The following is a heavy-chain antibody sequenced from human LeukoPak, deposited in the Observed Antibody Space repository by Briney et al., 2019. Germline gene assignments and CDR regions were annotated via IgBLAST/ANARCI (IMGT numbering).Heavy chain of an antibody. CDR1: GYSISSGYY. J-gene: IGHJ6*03. CDR2: IDHSGST. V-gene: IGHV4-38-2*02. CDR3: ARGGYYRYYYYYYMDV. D-gene: IGHD3-22*01. Sequence: SETLSLTCTVSGYSISSGYYWGWIRQPPGKGREGIGSIDHSGSTYYNRSLKRRVTISVDTSKHQFSLKLRSVTAADKAVYYCARGGYYRYYYYYYMDVWGKGTTVTVSS.